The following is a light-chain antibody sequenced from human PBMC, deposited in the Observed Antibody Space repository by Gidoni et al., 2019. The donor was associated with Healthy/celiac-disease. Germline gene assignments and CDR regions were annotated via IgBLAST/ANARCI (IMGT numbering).Light chain of an antibody. CDR1: QSVSSY. CDR3: QQRSNWLFT. V-gene: IGKV3-11*01. CDR2: DAS. Sequence: ELVLTQSPATLALSPGERATLSCRASQSVSSYLAWYQQKPGQAPRLHIYDASNRATGIPARFSGSGSGTDFTLTIRSLEPEDFAVYYCQQRSNWLFTFGPGTKVDIK. J-gene: IGKJ3*01.